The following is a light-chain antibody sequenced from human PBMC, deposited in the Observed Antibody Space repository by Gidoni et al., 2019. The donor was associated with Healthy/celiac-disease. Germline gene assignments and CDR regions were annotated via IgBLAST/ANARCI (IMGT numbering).Light chain of an antibody. CDR3: QQRSKWPWT. V-gene: IGKV3-11*01. J-gene: IGKJ1*01. Sequence: ETVLTQSPSTLSLSPGEIATLSGRASQSGSSYLAWYQQQPAEAPRLLIYDASNRATGIPATFSGSGSGTDFPLTSSSQDAEYFAVYYWQQRSKWPWTFGQGTKVEIK. CDR1: QSGSSY. CDR2: DAS.